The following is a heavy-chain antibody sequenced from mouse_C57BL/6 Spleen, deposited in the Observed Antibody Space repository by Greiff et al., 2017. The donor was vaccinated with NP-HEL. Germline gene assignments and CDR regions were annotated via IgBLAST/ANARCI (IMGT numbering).Heavy chain of an antibody. CDR2: IHPNSGST. CDR1: GYTFTSYW. J-gene: IGHJ3*01. Sequence: QVQLQQPGAELVKPGASVKLSYKASGYTFTSYWMHWVKQRPGQGLEWIGMIHPNSGSTNYNEKFKSKATLTVDKSSSTAYMQLSSLTSEDSAVYYCARSIAYYSFAYWGQGTLVTVSA. D-gene: IGHD2-10*01. V-gene: IGHV1-64*01. CDR3: ARSIAYYSFAY.